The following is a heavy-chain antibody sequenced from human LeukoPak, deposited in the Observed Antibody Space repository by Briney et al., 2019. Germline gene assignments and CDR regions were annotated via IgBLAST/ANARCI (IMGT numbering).Heavy chain of an antibody. CDR2: IYSSGST. CDR1: GFTVSSNY. Sequence: GGSLRLSCAASGFTVSSNYMSWVRQAPGKGLEWVSVIYSSGSTYYADSVKGRFTISRDNSKNTLYLQMNSLRAEDTAVYYCARLLQVYTDDYWGQGTLVTVSS. J-gene: IGHJ4*02. V-gene: IGHV3-53*01. D-gene: IGHD1-14*01. CDR3: ARLLQVYTDDY.